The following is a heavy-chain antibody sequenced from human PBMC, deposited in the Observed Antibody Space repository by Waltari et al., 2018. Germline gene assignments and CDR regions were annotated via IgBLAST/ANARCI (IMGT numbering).Heavy chain of an antibody. D-gene: IGHD3-22*01. J-gene: IGHJ4*02. V-gene: IGHV1-69*05. CDR3: ASRPPPHFDSSGVQHYFDY. CDR1: GGSFSRNA. CDR2: VIPIFGTV. Sequence: QVQLVQSGAEVKKPGSSVKVYCKASGGSFSRNAINWVRQAPGQGLEWMGGVIPIFGTVDYARKFQDRVTITTDESTSTAYLEVSSLRSEDTAVYYCASRPPPHFDSSGVQHYFDYWGQGTLVTVSS.